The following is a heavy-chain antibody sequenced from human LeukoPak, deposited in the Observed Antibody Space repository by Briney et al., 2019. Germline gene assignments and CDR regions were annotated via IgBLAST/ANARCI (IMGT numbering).Heavy chain of an antibody. CDR3: ARWGPDFWSDYYPFDY. CDR1: GYSFISYG. CDR2: ISGHNGQT. J-gene: IGHJ4*02. D-gene: IGHD3-3*01. Sequence: GASVKVSCKASGYSFISYGISWVRQAPGQGLEWMGWISGHNGQTSYAQKLQGRVTMTTETSTSSVYMELRSLRSDDTAVYYCARWGPDFWSDYYPFDYWGWRTLVIVSS. V-gene: IGHV1-18*01.